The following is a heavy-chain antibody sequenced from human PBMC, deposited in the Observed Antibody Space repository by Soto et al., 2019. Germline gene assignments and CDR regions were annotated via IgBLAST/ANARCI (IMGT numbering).Heavy chain of an antibody. J-gene: IGHJ3*02. D-gene: IGHD3-22*01. V-gene: IGHV1-58*01. CDR3: AALPYYYDSTDAFDI. Sequence: SVKVSCKASGFTFTSSAVQWVRQARGQRLEWIGWIVVGSGNTNYAQKFQERVTITRDMSTSTAYMELSSLRSEDTAVYYCAALPYYYDSTDAFDIWGQGTMVTVSS. CDR1: GFTFTSSA. CDR2: IVVGSGNT.